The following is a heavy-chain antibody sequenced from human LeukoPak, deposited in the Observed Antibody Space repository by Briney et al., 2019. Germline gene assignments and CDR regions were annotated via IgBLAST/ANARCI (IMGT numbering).Heavy chain of an antibody. Sequence: GGSLRLSCAAPGFTFSNYAMSWVRQAPGKGLEWVSVISGSGGTTYYAYSLKGRFTISRDNSKNTLYLQMSSLRAEDTAVYYCAKECSGSYYSFDYWGQGTLVTVSS. CDR2: ISGSGGTT. V-gene: IGHV3-23*01. CDR1: GFTFSNYA. J-gene: IGHJ4*02. CDR3: AKECSGSYYSFDY. D-gene: IGHD1-26*01.